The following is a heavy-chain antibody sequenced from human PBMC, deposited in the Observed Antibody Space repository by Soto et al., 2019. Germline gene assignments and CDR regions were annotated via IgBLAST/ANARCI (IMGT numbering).Heavy chain of an antibody. J-gene: IGHJ3*02. V-gene: IGHV1-58*01. Sequence: QMRLVQSGPEVKKPGTSVKVSCKASGLTFTRSAVQWVRQARGQRLEWMGWIVVGSGNTNYAQKFQERVTITRDMSTSTAYMELSSLRSDDTAVYYCAEDLGRAWLQFNAFDIWGQGQWSPSL. CDR1: GLTFTRSA. D-gene: IGHD5-12*01. CDR3: AEDLGRAWLQFNAFDI. CDR2: IVVGSGNT.